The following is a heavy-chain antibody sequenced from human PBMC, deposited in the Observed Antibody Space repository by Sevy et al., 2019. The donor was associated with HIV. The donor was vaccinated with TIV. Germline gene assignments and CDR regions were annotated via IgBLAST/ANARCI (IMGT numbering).Heavy chain of an antibody. CDR1: GGSVSSGSYY. Sequence: SETLSLTCTVSGGSVSSGSYYWSWIRQPPGKGLEWLGYIYYSGSTSYNPSLKSRVTISVDTSKNQFSLKVSSVTAADTAVYYCARTRYYHDGYYFDYWGQGTLVTVSS. V-gene: IGHV4-61*01. CDR2: IYYSGST. D-gene: IGHD3-22*01. CDR3: ARTRYYHDGYYFDY. J-gene: IGHJ4*02.